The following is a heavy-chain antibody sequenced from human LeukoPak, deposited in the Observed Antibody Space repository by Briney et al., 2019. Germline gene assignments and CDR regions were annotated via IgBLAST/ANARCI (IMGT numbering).Heavy chain of an antibody. D-gene: IGHD1-1*01. Sequence: SETLSLTCTVSGGSISSSSYYWGWIRQPPGKGLEWIGEINHSGSTNYNPSLKSRVTISVDTSKNQFSLKLSSVTAADTAVYYCARTNGGPRDYWGQGTLVTVSS. J-gene: IGHJ4*02. V-gene: IGHV4-39*07. CDR3: ARTNGGPRDY. CDR2: INHSGST. CDR1: GGSISSSSYY.